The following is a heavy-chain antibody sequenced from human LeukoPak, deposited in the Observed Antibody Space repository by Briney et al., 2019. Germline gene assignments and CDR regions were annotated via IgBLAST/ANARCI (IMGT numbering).Heavy chain of an antibody. CDR2: INTNTGNP. V-gene: IGHV7-4-1*02. CDR3: ARDFHSSSWYVVGTYYYYMDV. D-gene: IGHD6-13*01. CDR1: GYTFTSYA. Sequence: ASVKVSCKASGYTFTSYAMNWVRQAPGQGLEWMGWINTNTGNPTYAQGFTGRFVFSLDTSVSTAYLQISSLKAEDTAVYYCARDFHSSSWYVVGTYYYYMDVWGKGTTVTVSS. J-gene: IGHJ6*03.